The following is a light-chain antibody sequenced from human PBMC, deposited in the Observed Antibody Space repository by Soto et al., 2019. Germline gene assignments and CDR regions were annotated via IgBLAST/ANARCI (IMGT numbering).Light chain of an antibody. Sequence: QSALTQPRSVSGSPGQSVTISCTGTSSDVGGYNYVSWYQQHPGKAPKLMIYDVSKRPSGVPDRFSGSKSGTSASLAITGLQAEDEADYYCQSYDSSLSASYVFGGGTKVTVL. J-gene: IGLJ1*01. V-gene: IGLV2-11*01. CDR2: DVS. CDR1: SSDVGGYNY. CDR3: QSYDSSLSASYV.